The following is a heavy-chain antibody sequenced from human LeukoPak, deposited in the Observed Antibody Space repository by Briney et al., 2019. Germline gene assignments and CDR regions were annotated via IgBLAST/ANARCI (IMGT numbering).Heavy chain of an antibody. CDR2: ISYDGSNK. J-gene: IGHJ4*02. CDR3: ANGFSSGWFFAPGY. V-gene: IGHV3-30*18. D-gene: IGHD6-19*01. CDR1: GFTFSSYG. Sequence: PGGSLRLSCAASGFTFSSYGMHWVRQAPGKGLEWVAVISYDGSNKYYADSVKGRFTISRDNSKNTLYLQMNSLRAEDTAVYYCANGFSSGWFFAPGYWGQGTLVTVSS.